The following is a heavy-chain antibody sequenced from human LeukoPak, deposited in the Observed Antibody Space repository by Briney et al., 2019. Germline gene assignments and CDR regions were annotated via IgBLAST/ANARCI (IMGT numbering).Heavy chain of an antibody. CDR2: FSYSGNT. CDR3: ARDGEGDEGWDY. V-gene: IGHV4-59*11. Sequence: SETLSLTCSVSPVSIRRHFWIWIRQSPGKGLEYIGRFSYSGNTDYNPSLKGRVSISADTSKNQLFSRLISVTAADTAIYYCARDGEGDEGWDYWGQGTLVTVSS. D-gene: IGHD3-10*01. J-gene: IGHJ4*02. CDR1: PVSIRRHF.